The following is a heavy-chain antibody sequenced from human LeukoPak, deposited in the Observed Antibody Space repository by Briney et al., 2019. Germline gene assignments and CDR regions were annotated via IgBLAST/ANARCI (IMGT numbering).Heavy chain of an antibody. J-gene: IGHJ4*02. Sequence: ASVKVSCKASGGTFSSYAISWVRQAPGQGLEWLGRIIPILGIANYAQKFQGRVTITADKSTSTAYMELSSLRSEDTAVYYCARDYLRDGSGSYYYWGQGTLVTVS. CDR1: GGTFSSYA. V-gene: IGHV1-69*04. CDR2: IIPILGIA. D-gene: IGHD3-10*01. CDR3: ARDYLRDGSGSYYY.